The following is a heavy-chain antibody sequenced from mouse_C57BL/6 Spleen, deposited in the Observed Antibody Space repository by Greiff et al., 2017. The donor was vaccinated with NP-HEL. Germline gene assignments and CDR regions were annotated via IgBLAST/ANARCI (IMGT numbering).Heavy chain of an antibody. D-gene: IGHD1-1*01. J-gene: IGHJ3*01. CDR2: INPNNGGT. Sequence: EVHLVESGPELVKPGASVKMSCKASGYTFTDYNMHWVKQSHGKSLEWIGYINPNNGGTSYNQKFKGKATLTVNKSSSTAYMELRSLTSEDSAVYYCARLLRGLAWFAYWGQGTLVTVSA. V-gene: IGHV1-22*01. CDR1: GYTFTDYN. CDR3: ARLLRGLAWFAY.